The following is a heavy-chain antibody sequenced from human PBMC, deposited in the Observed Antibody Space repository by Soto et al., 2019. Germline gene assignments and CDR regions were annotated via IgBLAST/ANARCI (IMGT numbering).Heavy chain of an antibody. D-gene: IGHD6-19*01. J-gene: IGHJ6*02. V-gene: IGHV4-39*01. CDR1: GGSISSSSYY. CDR3: ARHEASSGSDYYYYGMDV. CDR2: IYYSGST. Sequence: SETLSLTCTVSGGSISSSSYYWGWIRQPPGKGLEWIGSIYYSGSTYYNPSLKSRVTISVDTSKNQFSLKLSSVTAADTAVYYCARHEASSGSDYYYYGMDVWGQGTTVTVSS.